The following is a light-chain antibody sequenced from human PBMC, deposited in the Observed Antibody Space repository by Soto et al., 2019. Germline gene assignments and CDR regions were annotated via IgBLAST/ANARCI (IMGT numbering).Light chain of an antibody. V-gene: IGKV3-15*01. Sequence: ELVMTQSPATLSVSPGERATLSCRASQSVSINLAWYQQKPGQAPRLLIYGASTRATGIPARFSGSGSGTEFTLTISSLQSEDFAVYYCQQHNNWPTFGQGTKVDI. CDR1: QSVSIN. CDR2: GAS. CDR3: QQHNNWPT. J-gene: IGKJ1*01.